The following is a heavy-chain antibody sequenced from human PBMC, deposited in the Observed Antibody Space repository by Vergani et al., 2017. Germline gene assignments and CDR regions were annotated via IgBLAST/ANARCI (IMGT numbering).Heavy chain of an antibody. CDR2: INHSGST. V-gene: IGHV4-34*01. J-gene: IGHJ4*02. CDR3: ARSYYDSSGYYFHY. Sequence: QVQLQQWGAGLLKPSETLSLTCAVYGGSFSGYYWSWIRPPPGKGLEWIGKINHSGSTNYNPSLKSRVTISVDTSKNPFSLKLRSVTAADTAVYYCARSYYDSSGYYFHYWGQGTLVTVSS. CDR1: GGSFSGYY. D-gene: IGHD3-22*01.